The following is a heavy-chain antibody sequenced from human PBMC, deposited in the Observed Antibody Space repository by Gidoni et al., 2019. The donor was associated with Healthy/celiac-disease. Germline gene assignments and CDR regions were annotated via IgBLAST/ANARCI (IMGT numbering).Heavy chain of an antibody. CDR2: ISSSGSTI. Sequence: EVQLVASGGGLVQPGGSLRLSCAASGFTFSSYEVNWVRQAPGKGLEWVSYISSSGSTIYYADSVKGRFTISRDNAKNSLYLQMNSLRAEDTAVYYCARDQCSGGSCYSDYNYGMDVWGQGTTVTVSS. CDR1: GFTFSSYE. CDR3: ARDQCSGGSCYSDYNYGMDV. V-gene: IGHV3-48*03. J-gene: IGHJ6*02. D-gene: IGHD2-15*01.